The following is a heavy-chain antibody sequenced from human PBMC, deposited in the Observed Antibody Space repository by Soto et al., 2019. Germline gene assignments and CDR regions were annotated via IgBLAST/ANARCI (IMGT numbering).Heavy chain of an antibody. CDR2: IYHSGST. Sequence: PSETLSLTCAVSVGSISSSNWWSWVRQPPGKGLEWIGEIYHSGSTNYNPSLKSRVTISVDKSKNQFSLKLSSVTAADTAVYYCASLAGSSSKNGMDVWGQGTTVTVSS. CDR3: ASLAGSSSKNGMDV. V-gene: IGHV4-4*02. J-gene: IGHJ6*02. CDR1: VGSISSSNW. D-gene: IGHD2-2*01.